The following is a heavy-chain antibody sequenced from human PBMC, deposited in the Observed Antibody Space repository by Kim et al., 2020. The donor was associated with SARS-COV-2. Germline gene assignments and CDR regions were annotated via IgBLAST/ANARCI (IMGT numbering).Heavy chain of an antibody. CDR1: GGSFSGYY. V-gene: IGHV4-34*01. D-gene: IGHD3-3*01. CDR2: INHSGST. J-gene: IGHJ5*02. CDR3: ARSEYDFWSGTLSVRFDP. Sequence: SETLSLTCAVYGGSFSGYYWSWIRQPPGKGLEWIGEINHSGSTNYNPSLKSRVTISVDTSKNQFSLKLGSVTAADTAVYYCARSEYDFWSGTLSVRFDPWGQGTLVTVSS.